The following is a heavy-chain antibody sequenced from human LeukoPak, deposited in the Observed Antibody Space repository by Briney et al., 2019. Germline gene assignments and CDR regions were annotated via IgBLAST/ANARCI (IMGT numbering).Heavy chain of an antibody. CDR3: ARGPYYYGSGSYYNNY. D-gene: IGHD3-10*01. J-gene: IGHJ4*02. V-gene: IGHV1-8*01. Sequence: ASVKVSCKASGHTFTSYDINWVRQATGQGLEWMGWMKPNSGNTGYAQKFQGRVTMTRNTSISTAYMELSSLRSEDTAVYYCARGPYYYGSGSYYNNYWGQGTLVTVSS. CDR2: MKPNSGNT. CDR1: GHTFTSYD.